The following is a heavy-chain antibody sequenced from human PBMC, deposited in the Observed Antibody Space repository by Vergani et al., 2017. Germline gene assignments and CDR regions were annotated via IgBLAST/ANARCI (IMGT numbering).Heavy chain of an antibody. CDR2: IYHSGRT. J-gene: IGHJ4*02. D-gene: IGHD3-3*02. V-gene: IGHV4-38-2*01. CDR1: GYSISSGYY. CDR3: ARHLRQHSNAD. Sequence: QVQLQESGPGLVKPSETLSLPFAVSGYSISSGYYWGWIRQPPGKGLEWSGRIYHSGRTYYNPSRKSRVTISVDTTKNQFSLKLRSGTAAHTAVYYWARHLRQHSNADWSEGSLVTVS.